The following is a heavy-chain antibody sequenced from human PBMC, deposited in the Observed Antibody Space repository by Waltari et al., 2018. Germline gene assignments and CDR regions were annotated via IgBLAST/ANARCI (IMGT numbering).Heavy chain of an antibody. J-gene: IGHJ3*02. Sequence: QVHLVESGGGVVQPGRSLRLSCAASGFPFSWYRLNWVGQAPGKGLEWVAFISGDGTTDHYADSVKGRFTISRDNSKNTLFLQMNSLKAEDTAIYYCARRSSMGVFRALDIWGQGTMVSVSS. CDR3: ARRSSMGVFRALDI. CDR2: ISGDGTTD. D-gene: IGHD6-19*01. V-gene: IGHV3-30*19. CDR1: GFPFSWYR.